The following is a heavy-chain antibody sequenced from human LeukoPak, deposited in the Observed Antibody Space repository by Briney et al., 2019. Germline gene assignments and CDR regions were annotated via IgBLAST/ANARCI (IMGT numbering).Heavy chain of an antibody. CDR2: LYTVGTT. J-gene: IGHJ4*03. Sequence: GGSLRLSCAASGITVSSNYMSWVRQAPGKGLERVSILYTVGTTYYADSVKGRLTISRDNARNTLYLQMDSLRADDTAVYYCAKTTYGNYGGYFDYWGQGTLVTVSS. CDR1: GITVSSNY. CDR3: AKTTYGNYGGYFDY. D-gene: IGHD4-11*01. V-gene: IGHV3-66*01.